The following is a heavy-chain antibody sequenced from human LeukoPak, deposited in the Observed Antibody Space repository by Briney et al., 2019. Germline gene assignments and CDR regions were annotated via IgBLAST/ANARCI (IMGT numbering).Heavy chain of an antibody. CDR1: GFTFSSYS. V-gene: IGHV3-48*01. CDR3: ARNNGMDV. J-gene: IGHJ6*02. CDR2: ISSSSSMI. Sequence: PGGSLRLSCAASGFTFSSYSMNWVRQAPGKGLEWVSYISSSSSMIYYADSVKGRFTISRDNAKNSLYLQMNSLRAEDTALYHCARNNGMDVWGQGTTVIVSS.